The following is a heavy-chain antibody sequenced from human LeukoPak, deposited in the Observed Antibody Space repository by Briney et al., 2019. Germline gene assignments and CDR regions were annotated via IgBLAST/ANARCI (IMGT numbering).Heavy chain of an antibody. V-gene: IGHV1-2*02. D-gene: IGHD4-23*01. CDR2: INPNSGST. Sequence: GASVKVSCKASGYTFTAYYMHWVRQAPGQGLKWLGWINPNSGSTNYAQKFQGRVTMSRDSSIATAYMELTRLRSDDTAVYSCARAHDDYGGNFRPYDIWGQGTMVTVSS. CDR1: GYTFTAYY. J-gene: IGHJ3*02. CDR3: ARAHDDYGGNFRPYDI.